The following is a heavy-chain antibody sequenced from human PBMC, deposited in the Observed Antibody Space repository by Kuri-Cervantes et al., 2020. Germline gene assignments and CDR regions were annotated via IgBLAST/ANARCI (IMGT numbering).Heavy chain of an antibody. CDR2: IYSGGST. Sequence: GGSLRLSCAASGFTVSSNYMSWVRQAPGKGLEWVSVIYSGGSTYYADSVKGRFTISRDNAKNSLYLQMNSLRAEDTALYYCAKDLGPVVTARQAYWGQGTLVTVSS. CDR1: GFTVSSNY. CDR3: AKDLGPVVTARQAY. D-gene: IGHD2-21*02. V-gene: IGHV3-53*05. J-gene: IGHJ4*02.